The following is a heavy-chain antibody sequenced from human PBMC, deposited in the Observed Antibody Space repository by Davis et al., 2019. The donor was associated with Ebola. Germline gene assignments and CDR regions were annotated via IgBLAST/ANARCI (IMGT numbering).Heavy chain of an antibody. CDR3: ARCHYDFWSGYLYYMDV. V-gene: IGHV5-51*01. CDR1: GYSFTSYW. D-gene: IGHD3-3*01. CDR2: IYPGDSDT. J-gene: IGHJ6*03. Sequence: PGGSLRLSCKGSGYSFTSYWIGWVRQMPGKGLEWMGIIYPGDSDTRYSPSFQGQVTISADKSISTAYLQWSSLKASDTAMYYCARCHYDFWSGYLYYMDVWGKGTTVTVSS.